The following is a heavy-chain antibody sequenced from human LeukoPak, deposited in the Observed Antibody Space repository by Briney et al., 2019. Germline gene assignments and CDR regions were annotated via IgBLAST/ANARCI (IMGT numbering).Heavy chain of an antibody. Sequence: SETLSLTCTVSGGSISSSSYYWGWIRQPPGKGLEWIGSIYYSGSTYYNPSLKSRVTISVDTSKNQFSLKLSSVTAADTAVYYCARVGITGTGRWFDPWGQGTLVTVSS. J-gene: IGHJ5*02. D-gene: IGHD1-7*01. CDR1: GGSISSSSYY. CDR2: IYYSGST. CDR3: ARVGITGTGRWFDP. V-gene: IGHV4-39*07.